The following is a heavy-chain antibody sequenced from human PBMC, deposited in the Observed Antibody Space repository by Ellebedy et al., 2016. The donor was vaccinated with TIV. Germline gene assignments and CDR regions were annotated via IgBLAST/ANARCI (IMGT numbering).Heavy chain of an antibody. CDR1: GFSFSSYA. CDR2: INHSGST. J-gene: IGHJ5*02. Sequence: GSLRLXXAASGFSFSSYAMSWIRQPPGKGLEWIGEINHSGSTNYNPSLKSRVTISVDTSKNQFSLKLSSVTAADTAVYYCARGQSIYQWFGPARLYNWFDPWGQGTLVTVSS. D-gene: IGHD3-10*01. CDR3: ARGQSIYQWFGPARLYNWFDP. V-gene: IGHV4-34*01.